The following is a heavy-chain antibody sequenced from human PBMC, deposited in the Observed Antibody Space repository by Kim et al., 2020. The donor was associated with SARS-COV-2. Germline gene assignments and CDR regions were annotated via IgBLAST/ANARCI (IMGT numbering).Heavy chain of an antibody. J-gene: IGHJ6*02. CDR3: ARETPHDFDAQYGMDV. Sequence: GGSLRLSCAASGFTVSSNYMSWVRQAPGKGLEWVSVIYSGGSTYYADSVKGRFTISRDNSKNTLYLQMNSLRAEDTAVYYCARETPHDFDAQYGMDVWGQGTTVTVSS. V-gene: IGHV3-66*02. CDR1: GFTVSSNY. D-gene: IGHD2-15*01. CDR2: IYSGGST.